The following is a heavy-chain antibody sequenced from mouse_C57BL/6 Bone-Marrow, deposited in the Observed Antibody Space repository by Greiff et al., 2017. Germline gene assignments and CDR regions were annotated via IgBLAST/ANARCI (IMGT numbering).Heavy chain of an antibody. CDR2: IYPGDGDT. D-gene: IGHD2-5*01. J-gene: IGHJ2*01. V-gene: IGHV1-82*01. CDR1: GYAFSSSW. Sequence: LQQSGPELVKPGASVKISCKASGYAFSSSWMNWVKQRPGKGLEWIGRIYPGDGDTNYNGKFKGKATLTADKSSSTAYMQLSSLTSEDSAVYACARSVDNSDYLTDYWGQGTTLTVSS. CDR3: ARSVDNSDYLTDY.